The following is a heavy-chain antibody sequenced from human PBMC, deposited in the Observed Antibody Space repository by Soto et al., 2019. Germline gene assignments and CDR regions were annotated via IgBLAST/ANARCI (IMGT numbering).Heavy chain of an antibody. J-gene: IGHJ4*02. D-gene: IGHD3-22*01. V-gene: IGHV4-39*01. Sequence: QLQLQESGPGQVKPSETLSLTCTVSSGSINSGSYYWGWIRQPPGKGLVWIGTMYYSGSTDYVSSCKSRVTLSVDTSKNQFALNLSSVTAADTAVYYCASHCDSSRYSVDCWGQGSLVTFS. CDR3: ASHCDSSRYSVDC. CDR1: SGSINSGSYY. CDR2: MYYSGST.